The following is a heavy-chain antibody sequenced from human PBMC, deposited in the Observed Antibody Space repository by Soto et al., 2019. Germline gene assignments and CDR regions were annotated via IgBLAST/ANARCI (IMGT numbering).Heavy chain of an antibody. CDR3: ARDWVGSPFDY. D-gene: IGHD3-10*01. Sequence: EVQLVESGGGFVQPGGSLRLSCAASGFTFSSYWMSWVRQAPGKGLEWVANIKQDGSEKYYVDSVKGRFTISRDNAKNSLYLQMNSLRAEDTAVYYGARDWVGSPFDYWGQGTLVTVSS. J-gene: IGHJ4*02. V-gene: IGHV3-7*04. CDR2: IKQDGSEK. CDR1: GFTFSSYW.